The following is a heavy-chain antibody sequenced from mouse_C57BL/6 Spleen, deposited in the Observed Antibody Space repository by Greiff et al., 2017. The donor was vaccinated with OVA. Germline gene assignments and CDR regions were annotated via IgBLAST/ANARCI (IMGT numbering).Heavy chain of an antibody. CDR1: GYTFTDYE. CDR3: TRLLLSYFDD. D-gene: IGHD2-10*01. CDR2: IDPETGGT. V-gene: IGHV1-15*01. Sequence: QVQLQQSWAELVRPGASVTLSCKASGYTFTDYEMPWVKQTPVHGLEWIGAIDPETGGTAYNQKFKGKAILTADKSSRTAYMELRSLTSEDSAVYYCTRLLLSYFDDWGQGTTLTVSS. J-gene: IGHJ2*01.